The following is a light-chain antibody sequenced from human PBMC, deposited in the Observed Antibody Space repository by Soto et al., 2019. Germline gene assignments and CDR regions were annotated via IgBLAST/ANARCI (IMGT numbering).Light chain of an antibody. CDR2: GAS. CDR1: QSVSSSY. Sequence: EIVLTQSPGTLSLSPGERATLSCRASQSVSSSYLAGYQQKPGQAPRLLIYGASSRATGIPDRFSGSGSGTDFTLTINRLEPEDFAVYYCQQYGSSPLFTFGPGTKVDIK. J-gene: IGKJ3*01. V-gene: IGKV3-20*01. CDR3: QQYGSSPLFT.